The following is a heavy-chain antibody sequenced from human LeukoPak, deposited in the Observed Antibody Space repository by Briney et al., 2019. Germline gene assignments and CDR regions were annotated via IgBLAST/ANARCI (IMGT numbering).Heavy chain of an antibody. CDR3: ARDQMTTVTTADLYRYYYYMDV. V-gene: IGHV3-21*01. CDR2: ISTSSTYI. D-gene: IGHD4-17*01. Sequence: PGGSLRLSCAASGFTFSGYSGYTMNWVRQAPGKGLEWVSSISTSSTYIYYADSVKGRFTISRDNAKNSLYLQMNSLRAEDTAVYYCARDQMTTVTTADLYRYYYYMDVWGKGTTVTVSS. CDR1: GFTFSGYSGYT. J-gene: IGHJ6*03.